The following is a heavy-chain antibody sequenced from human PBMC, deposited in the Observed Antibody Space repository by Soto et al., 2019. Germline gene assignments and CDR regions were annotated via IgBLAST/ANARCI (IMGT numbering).Heavy chain of an antibody. J-gene: IGHJ6*02. D-gene: IGHD2-15*01. Sequence: SVKVSFNASGGPCSRYAISLLRHAPGQGLEWMGGIIPIFGTANYAQKFQGRVTITADESTSTAYMELSSLRSEDTAVYYCASDYCSGGSCYYYYGMDVWGQGTTVTVSS. CDR1: GGPCSRYA. V-gene: IGHV1-69*01. CDR2: IIPIFGTA. CDR3: ASDYCSGGSCYYYYGMDV.